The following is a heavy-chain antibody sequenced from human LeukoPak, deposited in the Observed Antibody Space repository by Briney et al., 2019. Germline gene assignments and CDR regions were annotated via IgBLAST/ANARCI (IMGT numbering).Heavy chain of an antibody. CDR2: INDNGGRT. D-gene: IGHD6-13*01. Sequence: GGSLRLSCAASGFTFSSYAMNWVRQAPGKGLEWVSGINDNGGRTYYADSVKGRLTISRDNSKNTLYLQMNSLRAEDTALYYCAKDTRDREAAASRGYYFDCWGQGTLVSVSS. V-gene: IGHV3-23*01. CDR1: GFTFSSYA. CDR3: AKDTRDREAAASRGYYFDC. J-gene: IGHJ4*02.